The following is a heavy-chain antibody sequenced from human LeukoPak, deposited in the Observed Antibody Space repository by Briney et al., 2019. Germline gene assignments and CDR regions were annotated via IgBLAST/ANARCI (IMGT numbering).Heavy chain of an antibody. CDR1: GFSFSSYW. D-gene: IGHD6-13*01. CDR2: IKEDGSDK. Sequence: PGGSLRLSCAAAGFSFSSYWMSWVRQAPGKGLEWVANIKEDGSDKYYVHSVKGRFTISRDNAKNSLYLQMNSLRVEDTAVYYCARWGTYGNSWLGAFDIWGQGTMVTVSS. J-gene: IGHJ3*02. V-gene: IGHV3-7*05. CDR3: ARWGTYGNSWLGAFDI.